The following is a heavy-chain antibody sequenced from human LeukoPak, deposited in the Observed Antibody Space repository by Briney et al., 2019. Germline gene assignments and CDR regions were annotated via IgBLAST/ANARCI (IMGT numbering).Heavy chain of an antibody. V-gene: IGHV2-5*02. D-gene: IGHD2-21*01. CDR1: GFSLSTSGVG. CDR2: IYWGDDK. J-gene: IGHJ4*02. Sequence: ESGPTLVKPTQTLTMTCTFSGFSLSTSGVGVGWIRQPPAMAVEWLALIYWGDDKRYRPSLKSRLTITKDTSKNQVVLTMTNMDPVDTATYYCAHTTDDCYVYWGQRTLVTVSS. CDR3: AHTTDDCYVY.